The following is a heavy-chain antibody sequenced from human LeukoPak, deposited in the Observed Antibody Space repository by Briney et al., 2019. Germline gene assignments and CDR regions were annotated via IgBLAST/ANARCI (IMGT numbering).Heavy chain of an antibody. V-gene: IGHV4-34*12. D-gene: IGHD6-13*01. CDR2: IIHTGRT. Sequence: SETLSLTCGVYGGSFSNYYWAWIRQSPGMGLEWIGEIIHTGRTNYNPSLTSRVSISVDTSKNQFSLELSSVTAADTAVYYCARRTKAYSSSWYYFDYWGQGTLVTVSS. J-gene: IGHJ4*02. CDR1: GGSFSNYY. CDR3: ARRTKAYSSSWYYFDY.